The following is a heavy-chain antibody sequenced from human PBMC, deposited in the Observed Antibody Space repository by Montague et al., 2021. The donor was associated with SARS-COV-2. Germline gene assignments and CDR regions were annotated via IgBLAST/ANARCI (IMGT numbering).Heavy chain of an antibody. D-gene: IGHD6-13*01. CDR1: GGSISSDDSY. J-gene: IGHJ4*02. CDR2: ISYSGXT. CDR3: ARMYVPAHGTLAASYSDY. V-gene: IGHV4-31*03. Sequence: TLSLTCIVSGGSISSDDSYWTWIRQHPGKGLEWIGYISYSGXTSYXXXXKXRLTISADTSDNQFSLKLTSMTAADTAVYYCARMYVPAHGTLAASYSDYWGRGTLVTVSS.